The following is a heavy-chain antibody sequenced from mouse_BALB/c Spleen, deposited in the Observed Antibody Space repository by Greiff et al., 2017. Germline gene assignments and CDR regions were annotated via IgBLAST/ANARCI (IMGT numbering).Heavy chain of an antibody. D-gene: IGHD1-1*01. V-gene: IGHV1-87*01. CDR1: GYTFTSYW. CDR2: IYPGDGDT. Sequence: VQLQQSGAELARPGASVKLSCKASGYTFTSYWMQWVKQRPGQGLEWIGAIYPGDGDTRYTQKFKGKATLTADKSSSTAYMQLSSLASEDSAVYYCARRDYYGFDYWGQGTTLTVSS. J-gene: IGHJ2*01. CDR3: ARRDYYGFDY.